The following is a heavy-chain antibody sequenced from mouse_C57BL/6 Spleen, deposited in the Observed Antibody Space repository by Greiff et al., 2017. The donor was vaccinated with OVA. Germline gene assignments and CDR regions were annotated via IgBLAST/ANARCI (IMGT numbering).Heavy chain of an antibody. CDR2: IDPETGGT. V-gene: IGHV1-15*01. Sequence: QVQLQQSGAELVRPGASVTLSCKASGYTFTDYEMHWVKQTPVHGLEWIGAIDPETGGTAYNQKFKGKAILTADKSSSTAYMELRSLTSEDSAVYYGTTRPLTGKDYWGQGTTRTVSS. J-gene: IGHJ2*01. CDR1: GYTFTDYE. CDR3: TTRPLTGKDY. D-gene: IGHD4-1*01.